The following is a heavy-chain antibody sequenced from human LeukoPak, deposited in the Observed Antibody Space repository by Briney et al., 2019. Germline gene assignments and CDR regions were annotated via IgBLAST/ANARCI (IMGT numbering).Heavy chain of an antibody. Sequence: GGSLRLSCAASGFTLSSYWMSWVRQAPGKGLEWVANIKQDGSEKYYVDFVKGRFTISRGNAKNSLYLQMNSLRAEDTAVYYCARGIAAAGTIYDYYYYMDVWGKGTTVTVSS. CDR1: GFTLSSYW. V-gene: IGHV3-7*01. CDR3: ARGIAAAGTIYDYYYYMDV. CDR2: IKQDGSEK. D-gene: IGHD6-13*01. J-gene: IGHJ6*03.